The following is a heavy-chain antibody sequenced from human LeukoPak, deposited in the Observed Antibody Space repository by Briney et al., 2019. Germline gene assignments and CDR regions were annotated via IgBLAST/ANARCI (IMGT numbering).Heavy chain of an antibody. D-gene: IGHD2-21*01. CDR2: IYKDGKI. CDR3: ASRHCSGGDCYFAGADPFDH. V-gene: IGHV3-53*01. CDR1: GFTVSSTY. J-gene: IGHJ4*02. Sequence: GGSLRLSCAASGFTVSSTYMSWVRQAPGKGLEWVSVIYKDGKIYYIDSVKGRFTISRDTSKNTLYLQLNSLRVEDTAVYYCASRHCSGGDCYFAGADPFDHWGQGTLVTVSS.